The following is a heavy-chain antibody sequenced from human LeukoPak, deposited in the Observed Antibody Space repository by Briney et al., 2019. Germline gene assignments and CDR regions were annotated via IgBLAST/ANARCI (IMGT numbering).Heavy chain of an antibody. D-gene: IGHD3-3*01. V-gene: IGHV7-4-1*02. CDR3: ARANYDFWSGYYIVGSYGMDV. CDR1: GYTFASYA. CDR2: INTNTGNP. J-gene: IGHJ6*02. Sequence: GASVKVSCKASGYTFASYAMNWVRRAPGQGLEWMGWINTNTGNPTYAQGFTGRFVFSLDTSVSTAYLQISSLEAEDTAVYYCARANYDFWSGYYIVGSYGMDVWGQGTTVTVSS.